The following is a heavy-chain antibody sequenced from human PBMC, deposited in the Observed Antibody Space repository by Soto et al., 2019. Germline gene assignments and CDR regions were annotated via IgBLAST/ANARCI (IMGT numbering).Heavy chain of an antibody. Sequence: ASVKVSCKSSGYTFTGYYMHWVRPAPGQGLEWMGWINPKSGGTNYAQKFQGWVTMTRDKSISTAYMERSRLRSDDTAVYYSAREGIGVVPAANGHYYGMDVWGQGTTVTVSS. CDR3: AREGIGVVPAANGHYYGMDV. J-gene: IGHJ6*02. V-gene: IGHV1-2*04. D-gene: IGHD2-2*01. CDR1: GYTFTGYY. CDR2: INPKSGGT.